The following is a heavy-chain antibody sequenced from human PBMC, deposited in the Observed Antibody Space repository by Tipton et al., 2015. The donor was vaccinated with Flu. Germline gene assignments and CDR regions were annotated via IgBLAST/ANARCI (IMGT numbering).Heavy chain of an antibody. J-gene: IGHJ6*02. D-gene: IGHD6-13*01. CDR2: IKQDGSEK. V-gene: IGHV3-7*01. CDR3: AREANDSSSFRGKYYYYGMDV. CDR1: GFTFSRYW. Sequence: SLRLSCAASGFTFSRYWMNWVRQAPGKGLEWVTNIKQDGSEKYYADSVKGRFTISRDNAKNSLNLQMNSLRAEDTAVYYCAREANDSSSFRGKYYYYGMDVWGQGTTVPVSS.